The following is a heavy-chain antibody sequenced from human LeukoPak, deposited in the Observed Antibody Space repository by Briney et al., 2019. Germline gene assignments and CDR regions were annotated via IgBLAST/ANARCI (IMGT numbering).Heavy chain of an antibody. Sequence: GGSLRLSCAGSGFTISSYWMTWVRQAPGKGLEWVANLKQDGSEKYYVDSVKGRFTISRDNAKNSLYLQMNSLRAADTAVYYCGRDRLIGGLDPWGQGTLVTVSS. J-gene: IGHJ5*02. CDR1: GFTISSYW. CDR3: GRDRLIGGLDP. D-gene: IGHD3-3*01. CDR2: LKQDGSEK. V-gene: IGHV3-7*01.